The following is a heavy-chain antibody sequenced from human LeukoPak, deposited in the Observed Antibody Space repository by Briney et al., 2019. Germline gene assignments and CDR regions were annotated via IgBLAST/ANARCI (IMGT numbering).Heavy chain of an antibody. CDR3: ATVYGSGSYGIYY. J-gene: IGHJ4*02. V-gene: IGHV1-69*05. Sequence: GASVKVSCKASGGTFSSYAISWVRQATGQGLEWMGGIIPIFGTANYAQKFQGRVTITTDESTSTAYMELSSLRSEDTAVHYCATVYGSGSYGIYYWGQGTLVTVSS. D-gene: IGHD3-10*01. CDR2: IIPIFGTA. CDR1: GGTFSSYA.